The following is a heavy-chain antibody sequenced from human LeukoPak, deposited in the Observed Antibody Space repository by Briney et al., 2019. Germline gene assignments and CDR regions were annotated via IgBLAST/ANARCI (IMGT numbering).Heavy chain of an antibody. CDR1: GFTFSSYA. Sequence: GGPLRLSCAASGFTFSSYAMHWVRQAPGKGLEWVAVISYDGSNKYYADSVKGRFTISRDNSNNTLYLQMNSLRAEDTAVYYCARDRYYGSAPSHYYYYGMDVWGQGTTVTVSS. D-gene: IGHD3-10*01. V-gene: IGHV3-30-3*01. J-gene: IGHJ6*02. CDR2: ISYDGSNK. CDR3: ARDRYYGSAPSHYYYYGMDV.